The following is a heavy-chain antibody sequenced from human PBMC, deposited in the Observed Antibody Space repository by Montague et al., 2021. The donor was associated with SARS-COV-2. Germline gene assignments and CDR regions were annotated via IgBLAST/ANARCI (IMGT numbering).Heavy chain of an antibody. J-gene: IGHJ6*02. V-gene: IGHV4-4*07. Sequence: SETLSLTCTVSGGSISSYYWSWIRQPAGKGLEWIGRIYYSGSTNYNPSLKSRVTMSVDTSKNQFSLKLSSVTAADTALYYCARDSPLSYYYGSAAYTWGGYALDVWGQGTMVTVSS. CDR1: GGSISSYY. CDR2: IYYSGST. CDR3: ARDSPLSYYYGSAAYTWGGYALDV. D-gene: IGHD3-10*01.